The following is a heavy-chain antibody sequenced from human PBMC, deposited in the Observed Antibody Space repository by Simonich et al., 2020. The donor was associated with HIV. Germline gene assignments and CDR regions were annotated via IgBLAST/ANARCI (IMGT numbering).Heavy chain of an antibody. J-gene: IGHJ4*02. V-gene: IGHV4-34*01. CDR1: GGSFSGYY. D-gene: IGHD5-12*01. CDR2: INHSGST. Sequence: QVRLQQWGAGLLKPSKTLSLTCAVYGGSFSGYYWSWIRQPPGKGLEWIGEINHSGSTDYNSSLKSRVTISVDTSKNQFSLKLSSVTAADTAMYYCARRGGYAFDYWGQGTLVTVSS. CDR3: ARRGGYAFDY.